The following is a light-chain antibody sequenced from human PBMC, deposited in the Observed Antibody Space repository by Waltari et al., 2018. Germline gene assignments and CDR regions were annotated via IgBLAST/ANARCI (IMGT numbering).Light chain of an antibody. CDR3: QQAYNVPPIT. V-gene: IGKV1-39*01. CDR1: QTINTH. CDR2: GAS. Sequence: DIQMTQSPPSLSASIGDRVTITCRASQTINTHLNWYQQKEGKAPQLLIFGASSLRSGVPSRFSGTGSVTEFTLTISGLQPEDFATYYCQQAYNVPPITFGQGTRLDLK. J-gene: IGKJ5*01.